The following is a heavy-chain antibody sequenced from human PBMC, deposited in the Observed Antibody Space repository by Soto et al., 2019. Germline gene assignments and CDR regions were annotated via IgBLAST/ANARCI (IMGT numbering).Heavy chain of an antibody. J-gene: IGHJ3*02. D-gene: IGHD6-13*01. CDR2: IYRGGIT. Sequence: EVQLVETGGGLIQPGGSLRLSCAASGFTVSSNYMIWVRQAPGKGLEWVTLIYRGGITDYADSVKGRFSVSRDNSKNPLYLQMNRLRTEDTAVYYCARDWGSSPDAFDIWGHGTLVTVSS. CDR3: ARDWGSSPDAFDI. CDR1: GFTVSSNY. V-gene: IGHV3-53*02.